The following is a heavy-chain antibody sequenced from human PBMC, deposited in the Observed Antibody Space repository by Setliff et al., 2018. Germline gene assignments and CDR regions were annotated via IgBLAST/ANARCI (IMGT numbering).Heavy chain of an antibody. CDR3: ARGDGTTYPSDY. V-gene: IGHV1-69*13. D-gene: IGHD1-1*01. Sequence: WASVKVSCKASGGTFSSYAISWVRQTPGQGLEWMGGIIPIFGTANYAQKFQGRVTITADESTSTAYMELSSLRSEDTAVYYCARGDGTTYPSDYWGQGTLVTVSS. CDR1: GGTFSSYA. CDR2: IIPIFGTA. J-gene: IGHJ4*02.